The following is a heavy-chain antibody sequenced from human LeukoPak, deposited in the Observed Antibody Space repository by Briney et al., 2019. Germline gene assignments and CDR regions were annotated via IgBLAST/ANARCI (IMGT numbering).Heavy chain of an antibody. CDR1: GGSFSGYY. Sequence: SETLSLTCAVYGGSFSGYYWSWIRQPPGKGLEWIGEINHSGSTNYNPSLKSRVTISVDTSKNQFSLKLSSVTAADTAVYYCARGRGCYGSGSYYFDYWGQGTLVTVSS. V-gene: IGHV4-34*01. D-gene: IGHD3-10*01. CDR2: INHSGST. J-gene: IGHJ4*02. CDR3: ARGRGCYGSGSYYFDY.